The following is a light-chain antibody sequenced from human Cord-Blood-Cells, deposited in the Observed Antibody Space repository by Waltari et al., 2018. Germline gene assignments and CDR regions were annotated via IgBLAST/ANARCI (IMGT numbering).Light chain of an antibody. Sequence: QSALTQPASVSGSPGQSITISCTGPSSDVGSYNLVSWYQQHPGKAPKLMIYEGSKRPSGVSNRFSGSKSGNTASLTISGLQAEDEADYYCCSYAGSSTLVCGGGTKLTVL. CDR1: SSDVGSYNL. J-gene: IGLJ2*01. CDR2: EGS. CDR3: CSYAGSSTLV. V-gene: IGLV2-23*01.